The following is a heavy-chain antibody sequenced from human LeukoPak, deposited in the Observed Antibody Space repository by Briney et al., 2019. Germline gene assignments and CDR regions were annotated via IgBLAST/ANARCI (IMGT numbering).Heavy chain of an antibody. CDR3: AGGSTLDRGLVYY. D-gene: IGHD3-10*01. CDR2: ISGDESST. Sequence: AGGSLRLSCAASGFTFSSYWMHWVRQAPGKGLVWVSRISGDESSTSCADSVKGRFTISRDNAKNTLFLQMNSLRAEDTAVYYCAGGSTLDRGLVYYWGQGTLVTVSS. V-gene: IGHV3-74*01. CDR1: GFTFSSYW. J-gene: IGHJ4*02.